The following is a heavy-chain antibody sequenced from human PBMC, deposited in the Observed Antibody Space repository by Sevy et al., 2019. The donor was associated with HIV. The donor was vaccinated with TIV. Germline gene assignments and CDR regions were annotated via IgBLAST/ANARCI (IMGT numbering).Heavy chain of an antibody. CDR3: AAEAQVGADNYFDY. V-gene: IGHV1-58*01. CDR1: GFTFTSSA. CDR2: IVVGSGNT. J-gene: IGHJ4*02. D-gene: IGHD1-26*01. Sequence: ASVKVSCKASGFTFTSSAVQWVRQARGQRLEWIGWIVVGSGNTNYAQKFQERVTITRDMSTSTAYMELSSLVSEATAVYYLAAEAQVGADNYFDYWGQGTLVTVSS.